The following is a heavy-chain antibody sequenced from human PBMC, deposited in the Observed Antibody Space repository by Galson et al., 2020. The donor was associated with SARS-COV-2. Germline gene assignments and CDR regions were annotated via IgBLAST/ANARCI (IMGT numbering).Heavy chain of an antibody. CDR1: GFTFSSYG. CDR2: TTATT. Sequence: GESLKISCVASGFTFSSYGMSWVRQAPGQGLEWVATTTATTYYEDSVRRRFIISRDDSKNTLYLQMHGLSADDTAVYYCAKDFVRGIGYMDVWGPGTTVTVSS. D-gene: IGHD3-10*02. V-gene: IGHV3-23*01. CDR3: AKDFVRGIGYMDV. J-gene: IGHJ6*03.